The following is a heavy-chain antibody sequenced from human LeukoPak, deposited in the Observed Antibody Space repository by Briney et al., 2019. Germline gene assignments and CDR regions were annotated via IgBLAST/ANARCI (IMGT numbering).Heavy chain of an antibody. J-gene: IGHJ4*02. CDR2: INPNSGGT. Sequence: ASVKVSCKTSGYTFSSYTIIWVRQAPGQGLEWMGWINPNSGGTNYAQKFYARVTMTRDTSISTAYMELSRLRSDDTAVFYCARSPDILTGENFDYWGQGTLVTVSS. CDR1: GYTFSSYT. CDR3: ARSPDILTGENFDY. D-gene: IGHD3-9*01. V-gene: IGHV1-2*02.